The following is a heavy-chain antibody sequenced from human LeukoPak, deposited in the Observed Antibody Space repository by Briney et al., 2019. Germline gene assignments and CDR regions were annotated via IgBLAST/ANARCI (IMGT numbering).Heavy chain of an antibody. V-gene: IGHV3-7*01. CDR1: GFTFSHNW. CDR3: AKSFAYGWDA. J-gene: IGHJ5*02. D-gene: IGHD3-16*02. CDR2: IKEDGDEE. Sequence: GGSLRLSCAASGFTFSHNWLTWVRQAPGKGLEWVANIKEDGDEEQYADSVKGRFTISRDNTKNSLSLQMNSLRAEDTGVYYCAKSFAYGWDAWGQGTLVIVSS.